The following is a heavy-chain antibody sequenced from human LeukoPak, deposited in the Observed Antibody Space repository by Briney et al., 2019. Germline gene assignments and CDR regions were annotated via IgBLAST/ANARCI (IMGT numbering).Heavy chain of an antibody. J-gene: IGHJ4*02. V-gene: IGHV3-21*01. Sequence: PGGSLRLSCAAYGFTFSSYSMNWVRQAPGKGLEWVSSISSSSSYIYYADSVKGRFTISRDNAKNSLYLQMNSLRAEDTAVYYCARDMDYYDSSGNFDSWGQGTLVTVSS. CDR2: ISSSSSYI. D-gene: IGHD3-22*01. CDR1: GFTFSSYS. CDR3: ARDMDYYDSSGNFDS.